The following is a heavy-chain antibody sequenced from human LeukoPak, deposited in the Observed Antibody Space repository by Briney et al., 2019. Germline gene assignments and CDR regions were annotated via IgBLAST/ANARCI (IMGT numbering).Heavy chain of an antibody. V-gene: IGHV3-48*03. D-gene: IGHD6-13*01. J-gene: IGHJ4*02. CDR3: AREVAAAGNNVFDY. Sequence: GGSLRLSCAASGFTFSNYEMNWVRQAPGKGLEWVSYISSSGSTIYYADSVKGRFTISRDNAKNSLYLQMNSLRAEDTAVYYCAREVAAAGNNVFDYWGQGTLVTVSS. CDR2: ISSSGSTI. CDR1: GFTFSNYE.